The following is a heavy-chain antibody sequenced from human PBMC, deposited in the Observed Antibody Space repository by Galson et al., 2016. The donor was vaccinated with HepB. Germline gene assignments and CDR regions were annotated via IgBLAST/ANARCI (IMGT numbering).Heavy chain of an antibody. CDR3: ARQTITAAGDY. CDR1: GASVSTGNYY. CDR2: IYYSGGP. Sequence: ETLSLTCPVSGASVSTGNYYWSWIRQPPGKRLEWIGSIYYSGGPYTNPPLKSRVTMSVDTSKTYFSLKLTSVTAADTAVYYCARQTITAAGDYWGQGTLVTVSS. D-gene: IGHD6-13*01. V-gene: IGHV4-39*01. J-gene: IGHJ4*02.